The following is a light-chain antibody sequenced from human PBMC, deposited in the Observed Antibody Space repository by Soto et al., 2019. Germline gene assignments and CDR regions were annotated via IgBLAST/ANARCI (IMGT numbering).Light chain of an antibody. Sequence: EIVLAQSPGTLSLSPGERATLSCRASQSVSSSSLAWYQQKPGQAPRLLIYGTSSRATGIPDTFSGSGSGTDFTLTISRLEPEDFAVYYCQHYGSSTRTFGQGTKVEIK. CDR2: GTS. CDR1: QSVSSSS. J-gene: IGKJ1*01. V-gene: IGKV3-20*01. CDR3: QHYGSSTRT.